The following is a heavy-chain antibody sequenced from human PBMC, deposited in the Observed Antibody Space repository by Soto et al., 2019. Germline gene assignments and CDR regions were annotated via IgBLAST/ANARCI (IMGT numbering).Heavy chain of an antibody. J-gene: IGHJ6*02. CDR2: IWYDGSNK. V-gene: IGHV3-33*01. Sequence: GSLRLSCAASGFTFSSYGMHWVRQAPGKGLEWVAVIWYDGSNKYYADSVKGRFTISRDNSKNMLYLQMNSLRAEDTAVYYCARWGVAGDYGMDVWGQGTTVTVSS. CDR1: GFTFSSYG. D-gene: IGHD6-19*01. CDR3: ARWGVAGDYGMDV.